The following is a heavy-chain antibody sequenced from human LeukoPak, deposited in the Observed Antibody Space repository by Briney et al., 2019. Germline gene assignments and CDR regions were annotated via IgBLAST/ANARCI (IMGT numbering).Heavy chain of an antibody. CDR3: ARDAGEGYSPFDY. Sequence: PSETLSLTCTVSGGSISSSSYYWGWIRQPPGKGLEWIGSIYYSGSTYYNPSLKSRVTISVDTSKNQFSLKLSSVTAADTAVYYCARDAGEGYSPFDYWGQGTLVTVSS. CDR1: GGSISSSSYY. J-gene: IGHJ4*02. CDR2: IYYSGST. D-gene: IGHD2-15*01. V-gene: IGHV4-39*07.